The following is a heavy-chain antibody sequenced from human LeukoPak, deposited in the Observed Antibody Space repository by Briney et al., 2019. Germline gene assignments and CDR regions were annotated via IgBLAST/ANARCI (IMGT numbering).Heavy chain of an antibody. CDR2: IYYSGST. J-gene: IGHJ6*03. CDR3: ARVAAARPYYYYYYMDV. V-gene: IGHV4-39*07. D-gene: IGHD6-13*01. CDR1: GGSISSSSYY. Sequence: SETLSLTCTVSGGSISSSSYYWGWLRQPPGKGLEWIGNIYYSGSTYYSPSLKSRVTISVDTSKNQFSLKLSSVTAADTAVYYCARVAAARPYYYYYYMDVWGKGTTVTVSS.